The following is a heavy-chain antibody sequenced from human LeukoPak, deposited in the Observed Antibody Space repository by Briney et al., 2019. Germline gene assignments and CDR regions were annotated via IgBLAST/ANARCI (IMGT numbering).Heavy chain of an antibody. CDR1: GYTFNTYY. D-gene: IGHD1-26*01. CDR2: INPSDGWT. Sequence: ASVKVSCKASGYTFNTYYIHWVRQDPGQGLEWLAIINPSDGWTNYAQKFKGRVAVTGDTSTSTVYMELSRLRSDDTAVYYCARDDTIAEGIGSEYWGQGTLVTVSP. V-gene: IGHV1-46*02. J-gene: IGHJ4*02. CDR3: ARDDTIAEGIGSEY.